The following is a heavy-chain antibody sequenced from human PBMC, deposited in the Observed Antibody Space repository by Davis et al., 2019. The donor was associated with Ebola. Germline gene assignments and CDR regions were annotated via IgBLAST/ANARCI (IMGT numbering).Heavy chain of an antibody. Sequence: PGGSLRLSCAASGFSFSSYSMHWVRQAPGKGLEWVAFIRYDESKKKYADSVKGRFTISRDNSKDTLYLEMNRLRDEDTAVYYCAKSSSNSGYFDYGGQGTLVTVSS. D-gene: IGHD4-11*01. CDR2: IRYDESKK. CDR1: GFSFSSYS. J-gene: IGHJ4*02. CDR3: AKSSSNSGYFDY. V-gene: IGHV3-30*02.